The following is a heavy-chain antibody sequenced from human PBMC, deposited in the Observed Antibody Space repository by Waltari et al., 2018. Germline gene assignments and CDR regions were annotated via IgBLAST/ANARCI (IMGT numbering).Heavy chain of an antibody. CDR2: IYYSGST. CDR1: GGSISSSSYY. J-gene: IGHJ3*02. Sequence: QLQLQESGPGLVKPSETLSLTCTVSGGSISSSSYYWGWIRQPPGKGLEWIGSIYYSGSTYYNPSRKSRVTISVDTSKNQFSLKLSSVTAADTAVYYCARVGIAVAGTGAFDIWGQGTMVTVSS. CDR3: ARVGIAVAGTGAFDI. D-gene: IGHD6-19*01. V-gene: IGHV4-39*07.